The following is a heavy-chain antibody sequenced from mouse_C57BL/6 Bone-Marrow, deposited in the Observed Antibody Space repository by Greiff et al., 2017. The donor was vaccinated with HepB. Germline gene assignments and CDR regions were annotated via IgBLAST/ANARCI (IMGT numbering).Heavy chain of an antibody. CDR2: IAPNSGGT. J-gene: IGHJ4*01. CDR3: ARSIYDGYYGAMDY. Sequence: QVQLQQPGAELVKPGASVKLSCKASGYTFTSYWMHWVKQRPGRGLEWIGRIAPNSGGTKYNEKFKSKATLTVDKPSSTAYMQLSSLTSEDSAVYYCARSIYDGYYGAMDYWGQGTSVTVSS. V-gene: IGHV1-72*01. D-gene: IGHD2-3*01. CDR1: GYTFTSYW.